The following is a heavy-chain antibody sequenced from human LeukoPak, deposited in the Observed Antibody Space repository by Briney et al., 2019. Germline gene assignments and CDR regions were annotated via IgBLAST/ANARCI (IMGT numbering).Heavy chain of an antibody. J-gene: IGHJ4*02. D-gene: IGHD6-19*01. CDR3: TRATGWLSDY. CDR1: GFFTNCD. V-gene: IGHV1-18*04. Sequence: ASVKVSCKTSGFFTNCDINWVRQAPGQRLEWMGWISPYDGDTKYAQKFQDRVTMTTDISTSTTYLELRSLKSDDTVLYYCTRATGWLSDYWGQGTLVTVSS. CDR2: ISPYDGDT.